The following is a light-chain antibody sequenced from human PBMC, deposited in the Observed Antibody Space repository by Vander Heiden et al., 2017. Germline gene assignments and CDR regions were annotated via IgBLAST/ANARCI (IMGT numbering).Light chain of an antibody. CDR2: RTT. V-gene: IGLV8-61*01. CDR1: SGSVSTSYY. CDR3: VLYMGSGIWV. Sequence: QTVVTQEPSFSVSPGGTVTLTCGLSSGSVSTSYYPSWYQQNPGQAPRTLIYRTTPRSSVVSDRFSGSILGNKAALTITGAQADDESDYYCVLYMGSGIWVFGGGTKLTVL. J-gene: IGLJ3*02.